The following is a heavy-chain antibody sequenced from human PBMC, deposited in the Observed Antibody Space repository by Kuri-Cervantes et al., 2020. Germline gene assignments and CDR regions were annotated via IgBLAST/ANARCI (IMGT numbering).Heavy chain of an antibody. CDR3: GRGGAYYADY. CDR2: ISPSTTYI. J-gene: IGHJ4*02. CDR1: GFTFSRDT. Sequence: GESLKISCAASGFTFSRDTMNWVRQAPGKGLEWVSSISPSTTYIYYADSVRGRFTISRDNAKNSLYLQMNSLRAEDTAIYYCGRGGAYYADYWGQGTLVTVSS. D-gene: IGHD3-3*01. V-gene: IGHV3-21*01.